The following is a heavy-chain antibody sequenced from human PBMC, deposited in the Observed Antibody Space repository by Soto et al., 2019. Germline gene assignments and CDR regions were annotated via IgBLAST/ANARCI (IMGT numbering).Heavy chain of an antibody. CDR2: IYYSGST. V-gene: IGHV4-31*03. CDR3: ARAGGEAYGSGSYKLDP. Sequence: PSETLSLTCTVSGGSISSGGYYWSWIRQHPGKGLEWIGYIYYSGSTYYNPSLKSRVTISVDTSKNQFSLKLSSVTAADTAVYYCARAGGEAYGSGSYKLDPWGQGTLVTVSS. J-gene: IGHJ5*02. CDR1: GGSISSGGYY. D-gene: IGHD3-10*01.